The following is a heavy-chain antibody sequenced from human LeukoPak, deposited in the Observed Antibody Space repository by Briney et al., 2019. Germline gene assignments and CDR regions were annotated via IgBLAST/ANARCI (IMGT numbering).Heavy chain of an antibody. CDR2: VSGSGGNT. CDR3: AKGAAARRCAYFAN. CDR1: AFTFRLYD. V-gene: IGHV3-23*01. D-gene: IGHD3-9*01. Sequence: GGSLRLSCAASAFTFRLYDMIWVRQAPGEGLEWVSNVSGSGGNTYYADPVKGRFTISRDNSNNTLYLEMNSLRAEDTAVYYCAKGAAARRCAYFANWGQGTLGTVSS. J-gene: IGHJ4*02.